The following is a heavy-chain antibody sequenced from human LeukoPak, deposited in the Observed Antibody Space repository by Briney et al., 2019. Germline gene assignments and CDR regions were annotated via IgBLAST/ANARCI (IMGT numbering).Heavy chain of an antibody. V-gene: IGHV1-18*01. CDR2: ISANNGNT. Sequence: GASVKVSCKASGYTFTSYGISWVRQAPGQGLEWMGWISANNGNTNYAQKLQGRVTMTTDTSTSTAYMELRSLRSDDTAVYYCATDHRFYDSNGHRPDDWYFEYWGQGTLVTVSS. J-gene: IGHJ4*02. CDR3: ATDHRFYDSNGHRPDDWYFEY. CDR1: GYTFTSYG. D-gene: IGHD3-22*01.